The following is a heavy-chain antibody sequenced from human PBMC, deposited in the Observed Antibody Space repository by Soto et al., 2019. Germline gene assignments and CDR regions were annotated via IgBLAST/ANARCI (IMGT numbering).Heavy chain of an antibody. J-gene: IGHJ4*02. D-gene: IGHD4-17*01. CDR2: ISAYNGNT. CDR1: GYTFTSYG. CDR3: ARGPLQDDYGDSHLLFY. Sequence: QVQLVQSGAEVKKPGASVKVSCKASGYTFTSYGITWVRQAPGQGLEWMGWISAYNGNTNYAQKLQGRVTMTTDTSTSTAYMELRSLRSDDTAVYYCARGPLQDDYGDSHLLFYWGQGTLVTVSS. V-gene: IGHV1-18*01.